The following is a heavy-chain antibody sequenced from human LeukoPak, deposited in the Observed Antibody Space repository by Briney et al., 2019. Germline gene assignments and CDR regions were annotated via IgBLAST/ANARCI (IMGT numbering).Heavy chain of an antibody. J-gene: IGHJ4*02. CDR2: INLDGTEK. Sequence: GGSLRLSCVVSGFSFRNYWMSWVRQTPGRGLQWVANINLDGTEKSYVDSVKGRFTISRDNAKNSLYLQMNSLRAEDTAVYYCAKYGGDLGVAFDNWGQETLVTVSS. V-gene: IGHV3-7*01. CDR1: GFSFRNYW. D-gene: IGHD4-23*01. CDR3: AKYGGDLGVAFDN.